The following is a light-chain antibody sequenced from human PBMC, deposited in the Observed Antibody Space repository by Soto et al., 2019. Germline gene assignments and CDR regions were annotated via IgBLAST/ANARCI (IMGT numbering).Light chain of an antibody. J-gene: IGKJ1*01. CDR3: QHYNSYSEA. CDR1: QTITNW. V-gene: IGKV1-5*01. Sequence: DIHMTQSLSILSASVGYRVTITCRFSQTITNWLAWYQQKPGKAPRLLIYDASSLESWVPSRFSGSGSGTEFTLTISSLQPDDFATYYCQHYNSYSEAFGQGTKVDIK. CDR2: DAS.